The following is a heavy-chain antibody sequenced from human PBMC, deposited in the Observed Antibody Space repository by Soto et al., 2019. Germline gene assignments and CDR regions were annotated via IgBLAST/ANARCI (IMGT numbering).Heavy chain of an antibody. CDR2: TYYRSEGYN. V-gene: IGHV6-1*01. CDR3: ARAKYSGFDV. Sequence: SQTLSLTCAISGDSFSSNGVAWNCSTESPSRGLEWLGGTYYRSEGYNAYAASVERRITVNPDTSKNQSSLQLSSVTPEDTAVHYCARAKYSGFDVWGQGTMVTVSS. D-gene: IGHD2-15*01. CDR1: GDSFSSNGVA. J-gene: IGHJ3*01.